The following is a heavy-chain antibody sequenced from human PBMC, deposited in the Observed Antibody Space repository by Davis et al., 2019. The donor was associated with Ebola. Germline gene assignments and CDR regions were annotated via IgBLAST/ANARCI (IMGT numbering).Heavy chain of an antibody. CDR3: VREGKQWLVSL. Sequence: GESLKISCAASGFTFSSYWMSWVRQAPGKGLEWVANIKQDASEKYYVDSVKGRYIISRDNAKTSVFLQMNSLRAEDTGIYSCVREGKQWLVSLWGQGTLVTVSS. D-gene: IGHD6-19*01. J-gene: IGHJ4*02. CDR2: IKQDASEK. V-gene: IGHV3-7*01. CDR1: GFTFSSYW.